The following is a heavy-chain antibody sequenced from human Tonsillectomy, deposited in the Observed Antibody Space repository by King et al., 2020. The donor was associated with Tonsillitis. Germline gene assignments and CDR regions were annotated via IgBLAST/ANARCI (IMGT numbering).Heavy chain of an antibody. CDR2: INSDGNST. CDR1: GFTFSSYW. V-gene: IGHV3-74*01. J-gene: IGHJ6*02. CDR3: ARDLDIVVVPVAGASPDGMDV. D-gene: IGHD2-2*01. Sequence: VQLVESGGGLVQPGGSLRLSCAASGFTFSSYWMHWVRQAPGKGLVWVSRINSDGNSTSYADSVKGRFTISRDNAKNTLYLQMNSLRAEDTAVYYCARDLDIVVVPVAGASPDGMDVWGQGTTVTVSS.